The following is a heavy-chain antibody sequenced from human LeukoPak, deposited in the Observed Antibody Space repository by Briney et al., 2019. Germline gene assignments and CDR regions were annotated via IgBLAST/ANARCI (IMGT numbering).Heavy chain of an antibody. D-gene: IGHD2-8*02. J-gene: IGHJ4*02. CDR2: MKGDGSHI. CDR3: ARLFGGVTTFDY. V-gene: IGHV3-7*01. CDR1: GFTFGNFW. Sequence: GGSLRLSCAAAGFTFGNFWMSWVRQAPGRGLQWVASMKGDGSHIYYVDSVKGRFTISRDNARNSLYLQMNSLTAEDTAVYYCARLFGGVTTFDYWGQGALVTVSS.